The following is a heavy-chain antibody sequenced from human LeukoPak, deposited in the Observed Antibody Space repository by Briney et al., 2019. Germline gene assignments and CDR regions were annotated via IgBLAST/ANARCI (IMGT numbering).Heavy chain of an antibody. D-gene: IGHD3-16*02. V-gene: IGHV3-23*01. Sequence: PGGSLRLSCAASGFTFSSYDMSWVRQAPGKGLEWVSGISGSGGSTYYADSVKGRFTISRDNSTNTLYLQMNSLRAEDTAVYYCAKDGLYDYVWGSYRSFDYWGQGTLVTVSS. CDR3: AKDGLYDYVWGSYRSFDY. J-gene: IGHJ4*02. CDR2: ISGSGGST. CDR1: GFTFSSYD.